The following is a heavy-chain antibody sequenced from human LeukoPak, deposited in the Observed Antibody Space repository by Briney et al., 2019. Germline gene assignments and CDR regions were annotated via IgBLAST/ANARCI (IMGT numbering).Heavy chain of an antibody. CDR2: IRYDGSNK. D-gene: IGHD1-26*01. J-gene: IGHJ4*02. CDR3: AKDTAPGSIVGATEYFDY. V-gene: IGHV3-30*02. CDR1: GFTFSSYG. Sequence: GGSLRLSCAASGFTFSSYGMHWVRQAPGQGLEWVAFIRYDGSNKYYADSVKGRFTISRDNSKNTLYLQMNSLRAEDTAVYYCAKDTAPGSIVGATEYFDYWGQGTLVTVSS.